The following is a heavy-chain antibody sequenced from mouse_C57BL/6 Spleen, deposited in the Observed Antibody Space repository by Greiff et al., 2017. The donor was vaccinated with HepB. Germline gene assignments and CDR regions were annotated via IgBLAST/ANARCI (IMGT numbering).Heavy chain of an antibody. CDR1: GYAFTNYL. V-gene: IGHV1-54*01. J-gene: IGHJ1*03. CDR2: INPGSGGT. Sequence: VQRVESGAELVRPGTSVKVSCKASGYAFTNYLIEWVKQRPGQGLEWIGVINPGSGGTNYNEKFKGKATLTADKSSSTAYMQLSSLTSEDSAVYFCARSDYYGSPWYFDVWGTGTTVTVSS. D-gene: IGHD1-1*01. CDR3: ARSDYYGSPWYFDV.